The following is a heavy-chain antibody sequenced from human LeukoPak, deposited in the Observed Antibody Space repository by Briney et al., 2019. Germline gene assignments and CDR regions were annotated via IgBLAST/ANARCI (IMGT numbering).Heavy chain of an antibody. V-gene: IGHV5-51*01. D-gene: IGHD1/OR15-1a*01. Sequence: GESLKISCKGSGYSFTTYWIGWVRQMPGKGLEWMGIIFPGDSDIAYSPSFQGHATISADKSINTAYLQWSTLKASDTAIYYCATSESQTRFDSWGQGTLVTVSS. J-gene: IGHJ4*02. CDR2: IFPGDSDI. CDR3: ATSESQTRFDS. CDR1: GYSFTTYW.